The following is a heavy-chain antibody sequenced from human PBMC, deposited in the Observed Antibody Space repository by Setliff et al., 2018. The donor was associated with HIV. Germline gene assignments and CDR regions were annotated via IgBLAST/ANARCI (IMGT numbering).Heavy chain of an antibody. V-gene: IGHV4-4*02. CDR3: ARNVYDSSGYPPSWYFDL. J-gene: IGHJ2*01. Sequence: PSETLSLTCAVSGGSISSNKWWSWVRQPPGKGLEWIGEIYQSGHTNYSPPLESRVTISVDESKNQFSLKLSSVTAADTAIYYCARNVYDSSGYPPSWYFDLWGRGTLVTVSS. CDR1: GGSISSNKW. D-gene: IGHD3-22*01. CDR2: IYQSGHT.